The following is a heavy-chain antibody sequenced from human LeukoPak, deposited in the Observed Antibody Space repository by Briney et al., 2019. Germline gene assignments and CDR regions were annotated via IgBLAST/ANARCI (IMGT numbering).Heavy chain of an antibody. CDR1: GFTFSSYA. Sequence: GGSLRLSCAASGFTFSSYAMSGVRQAPGKGLEGVSAFSGSGGSTFYGDSVKGRFTISRENSKNTLYLQMNSMRAEDTAVYYCAKDVKAVAGAFDYWGQGTLVTVSS. V-gene: IGHV3-23*01. CDR3: AKDVKAVAGAFDY. J-gene: IGHJ4*02. CDR2: FSGSGGST. D-gene: IGHD6-19*01.